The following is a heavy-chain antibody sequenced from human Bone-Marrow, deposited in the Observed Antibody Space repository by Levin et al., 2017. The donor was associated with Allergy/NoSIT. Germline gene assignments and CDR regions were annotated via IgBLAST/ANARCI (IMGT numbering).Heavy chain of an antibody. D-gene: IGHD1-20*01. Sequence: GASVKVSCKASGYTFTKYDIHWVRQATGQGLAWMGWLNPNSGNRVYAKNFQGRVTLTRNTSMSTVYMELNSLTSEDTAVYYCARGGTITGKFDPWGQGTLVTVSS. CDR1: GYTFTKYD. CDR3: ARGGTITGKFDP. J-gene: IGHJ5*02. V-gene: IGHV1-8*01. CDR2: LNPNSGNR.